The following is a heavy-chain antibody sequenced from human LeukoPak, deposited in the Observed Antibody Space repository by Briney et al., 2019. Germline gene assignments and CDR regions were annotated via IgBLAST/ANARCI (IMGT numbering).Heavy chain of an antibody. D-gene: IGHD6-19*01. CDR3: ARGTIAVAGTGLDY. J-gene: IGHJ4*02. V-gene: IGHV4-59*01. CDR1: GGSISSYY. CDR2: IYYSGST. Sequence: SETLSLTCTVSGGSISSYYWSWIRQPPGKGLEWIGYIYYSGSTNYNPSPTSRVTISVDTSKNQFSLKLSSVTAADAAVYYCARGTIAVAGTGLDYWGQGTLVTVSS.